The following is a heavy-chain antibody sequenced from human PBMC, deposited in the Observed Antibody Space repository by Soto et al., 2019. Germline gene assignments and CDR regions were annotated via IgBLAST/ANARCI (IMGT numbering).Heavy chain of an antibody. D-gene: IGHD2-2*01. CDR1: GFTFSGYW. V-gene: IGHV3-7*05. CDR2: IKEGGGTT. J-gene: IGHJ4*02. Sequence: GGSLRLSCEGSGFTFSGYWMSWVRQAPGKGLEWVATIKEGGGTTYYADSVKGRFTISRDNSKNTLYLQMSNLRAEDTAVYYCAKGTGYCTSTSCHPIEYWGQGTQVTVSS. CDR3: AKGTGYCTSTSCHPIEY.